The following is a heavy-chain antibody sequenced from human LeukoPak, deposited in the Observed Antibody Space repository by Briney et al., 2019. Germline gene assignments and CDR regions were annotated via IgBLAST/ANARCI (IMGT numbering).Heavy chain of an antibody. V-gene: IGHV3-53*01. CDR3: AKDGMASSWVYYFDY. CDR2: IYSGGST. Sequence: GGSLRLSCAASGFTVSSNYMSWVRQAPGKGLEWVSVIYSGGSTFYADSVKGGFTISRDNSKNTVYLQMNSLRAEDTAVYYCAKDGMASSWVYYFDYWGQGTLVTVSS. J-gene: IGHJ4*02. D-gene: IGHD6-13*01. CDR1: GFTVSSNY.